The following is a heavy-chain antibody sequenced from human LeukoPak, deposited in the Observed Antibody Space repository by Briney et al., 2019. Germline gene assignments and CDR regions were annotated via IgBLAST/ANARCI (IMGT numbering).Heavy chain of an antibody. V-gene: IGHV3-21*01. J-gene: IGHJ2*01. CDR2: ISSSSSYI. CDR3: ARDPGAVNVWGSYRYTHTWYFDL. D-gene: IGHD3-16*02. CDR1: GFTFSSYS. Sequence: GGSLRLSCAASGFTFSSYSMNWVRQAPGKGLEWVSSISSSSSYIYYADSAKGRFTISRDNAKNSLYLQMNSLRAEDTAVYYCARDPGAVNVWGSYRYTHTWYFDLWGRGTLVTVSS.